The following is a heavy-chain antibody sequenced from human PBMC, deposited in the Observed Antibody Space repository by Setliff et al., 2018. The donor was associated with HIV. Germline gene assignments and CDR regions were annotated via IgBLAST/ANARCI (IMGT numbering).Heavy chain of an antibody. V-gene: IGHV4-34*10. CDR1: GGSFSGYY. Sequence: SETLSLTCAVYGGSFSGYYWSWIRQPPGKGLEWIGEINHSGSTNYNPSLKSRFTISRDNAKNSLYLQMNSLRAEDTAVYYCARYPLKYSSLDVWGKGTTVTVSS. J-gene: IGHJ6*04. CDR2: INHSGST. CDR3: ARYPLKYSSLDV. D-gene: IGHD6-6*01.